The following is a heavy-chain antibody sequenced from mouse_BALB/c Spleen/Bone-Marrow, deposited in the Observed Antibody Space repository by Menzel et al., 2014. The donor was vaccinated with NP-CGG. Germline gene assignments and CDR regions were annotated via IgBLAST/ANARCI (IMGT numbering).Heavy chain of an antibody. CDR2: IDPANGNT. V-gene: IGHV14-3*02. CDR1: GFNIKDTY. CDR3: ASYYYGSSGFAY. J-gene: IGHJ3*01. Sequence: VQLQQLGAELVKPGASVKLSCTASGFNIKDTYMHWVKQRPEQGLEWIGRIDPANGNTKYDPKFQGKATITADTSSNTAYLQLSSLTSEDTAVYYCASYYYGSSGFAYWGRGTLVTVSA. D-gene: IGHD1-1*01.